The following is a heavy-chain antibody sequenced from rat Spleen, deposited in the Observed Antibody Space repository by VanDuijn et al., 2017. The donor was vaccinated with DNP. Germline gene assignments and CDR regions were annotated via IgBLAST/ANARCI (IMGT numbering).Heavy chain of an antibody. V-gene: IGHV5-22*01. J-gene: IGHJ2*01. D-gene: IGHD1-9*01. CDR1: GFTFSAYY. CDR3: ARHYGYNYFDC. CDR2: IGSAAYAP. Sequence: EVQLVESGGGLVQPGRSLKLSCAASGFTFSAYYMAWVRQAPAKGLEWVAYIGSAAYAPYYGDSVKDRFTISRDNAKSTLYLQMNSLSSEDMATYYCARHYGYNYFDCWGQGVMVTVSS.